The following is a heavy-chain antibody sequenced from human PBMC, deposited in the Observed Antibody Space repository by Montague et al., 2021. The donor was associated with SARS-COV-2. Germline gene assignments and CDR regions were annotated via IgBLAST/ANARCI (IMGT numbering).Heavy chain of an antibody. J-gene: IGHJ4*02. CDR2: IWYDGSNK. CDR1: GFTFSSYG. CDR3: AREAEIFGVVISPLFY. Sequence: SLRLSFAASGFTFSSYGMHWVRRAPGKGLEWVAVIWYDGSNKYYADSVKGRFTISRDNSKNTLYLQMNSLRAEDTAVYYCAREAEIFGVVISPLFYWGQGTLVTVSS. D-gene: IGHD3-3*01. V-gene: IGHV3-33*01.